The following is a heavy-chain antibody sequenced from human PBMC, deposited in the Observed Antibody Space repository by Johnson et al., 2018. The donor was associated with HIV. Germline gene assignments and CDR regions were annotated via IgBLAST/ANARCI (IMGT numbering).Heavy chain of an antibody. CDR3: AKPLAYSSWYTPDIPPNEAFDV. D-gene: IGHD6-13*01. V-gene: IGHV3-9*01. Sequence: VQLVESGGGLVQPGRSLRLSCAASGFTFDDYAMHWVRQAPGKGLEWVSSITWNSGITGYADSVKGRFTISRDNAKNSLYLQMNSLRAEDTALYYCAKPLAYSSWYTPDIPPNEAFDVWGQGTMVTVSS. CDR1: GFTFDDYA. J-gene: IGHJ3*01. CDR2: ITWNSGIT.